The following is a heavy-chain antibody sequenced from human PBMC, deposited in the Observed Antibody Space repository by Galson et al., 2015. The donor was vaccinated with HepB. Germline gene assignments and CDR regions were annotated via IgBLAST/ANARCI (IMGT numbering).Heavy chain of an antibody. CDR3: ARESSGMDV. J-gene: IGHJ6*02. D-gene: IGHD6-6*01. Sequence: SVKVSCKASGYSFTGCAINWVRQAPGQGLEWMGWINTNTGNPTYAQDFTGRLVFSFSLDTSVSTAYLQISSLKADDTAVYYCARESSGMDVWGQGTTVTVSS. V-gene: IGHV7-4-1*02. CDR1: GYSFTGCA. CDR2: INTNTGNP.